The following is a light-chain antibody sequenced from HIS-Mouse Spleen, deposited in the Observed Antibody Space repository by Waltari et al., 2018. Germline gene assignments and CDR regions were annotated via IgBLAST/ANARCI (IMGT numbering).Light chain of an antibody. CDR3: QSYDSSNVV. Sequence: NFMLTQPHSVSESPGKTVTISCTGSSGSIASNYVQWYQQRPGSAPTIVIYEDNQRPSVFPDLFSGSIDSSSNSASLTISGLKTEDEADYYCQSYDSSNVVFGGGTKLTVL. J-gene: IGLJ2*01. CDR1: SGSIASNY. V-gene: IGLV6-57*02. CDR2: EDN.